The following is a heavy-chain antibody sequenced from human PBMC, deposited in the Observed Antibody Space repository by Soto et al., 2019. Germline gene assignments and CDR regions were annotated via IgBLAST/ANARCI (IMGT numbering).Heavy chain of an antibody. CDR2: ISSSSSYI. J-gene: IGHJ4*02. Sequence: GGSLRLSCAASGFTFSSYSMNWVRQAPGKGLEWVSSISSSSSYIYYADSVKGRFTISRDNAKNSLYLQMNSLRAEDTAVYYCARGNDYSKVPHFDYWGQGTLVTVSS. D-gene: IGHD4-4*01. CDR3: ARGNDYSKVPHFDY. V-gene: IGHV3-21*01. CDR1: GFTFSSYS.